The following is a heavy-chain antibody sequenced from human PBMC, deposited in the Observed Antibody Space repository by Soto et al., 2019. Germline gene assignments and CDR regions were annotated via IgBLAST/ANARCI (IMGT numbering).Heavy chain of an antibody. J-gene: IGHJ4*02. D-gene: IGHD3-3*01. CDR1: GYTFTSYA. V-gene: IGHV1-3*01. CDR3: ARAGVRFLVLSIPPDY. CDR2: INAGNGNT. Sequence: ASVKVSCKASGYTFTSYAMHWVRQAPGQRLEWMGWINAGNGNTKYSQKFQGRVTITRDTSASTAYMELSSLRSEDTAVYYCARAGVRFLVLSIPPDYWGQRTLVTVSS.